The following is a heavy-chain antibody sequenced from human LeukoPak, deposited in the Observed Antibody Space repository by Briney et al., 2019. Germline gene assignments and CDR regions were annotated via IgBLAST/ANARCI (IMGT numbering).Heavy chain of an antibody. Sequence: SQTLSLTCTVSGCTISSGSYHWSWIRPAAGQGLEWIGRIDRSGSINYNPSLESRVTISVDTSNNQFSLMLSPVTAADTAVYYCAREWETTVTIGDYFDYWGQGTLVTVSS. CDR3: AREWETTVTIGDYFDY. V-gene: IGHV4-61*02. J-gene: IGHJ4*02. CDR2: IDRSGSI. CDR1: GCTISSGSYH. D-gene: IGHD4-17*01.